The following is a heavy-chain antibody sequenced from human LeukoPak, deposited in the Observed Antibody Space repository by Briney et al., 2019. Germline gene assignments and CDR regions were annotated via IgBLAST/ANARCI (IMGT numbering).Heavy chain of an antibody. D-gene: IGHD7-27*01. J-gene: IGHJ3*02. V-gene: IGHV4-59*01. CDR1: GVSISNYY. Sequence: SETLSLTCTVSGVSISNYYWTWIRQPPGKGLEWIAYIFYSGNTKYNPSLKSRATMSVDTSKNQFSLKLTSVTAAGTAVYYCARDETGEDAFDIWGQGTMVSVSS. CDR3: ARDETGEDAFDI. CDR2: IFYSGNT.